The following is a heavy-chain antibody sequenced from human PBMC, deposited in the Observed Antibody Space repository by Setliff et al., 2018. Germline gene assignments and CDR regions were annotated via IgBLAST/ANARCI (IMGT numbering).Heavy chain of an antibody. CDR1: GGSISSSTDY. V-gene: IGHV4-39*01. CDR2: IHYSGST. Sequence: PSETLSLTCSVSGGSISSSTDYWGWIRQPAGKGLEWIGNIHYSGSTYYNPSLKSRLTIYVDTSKKQFSLNLSSVTAADTAVYYCARMATCDSGAHWQFGLWGRGTLVTVSS. CDR3: ARMATCDSGAHWQFGL. D-gene: IGHD4-17*01. J-gene: IGHJ2*01.